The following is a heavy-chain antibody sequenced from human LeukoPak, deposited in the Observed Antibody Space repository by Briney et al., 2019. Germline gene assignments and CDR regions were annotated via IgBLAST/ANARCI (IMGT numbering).Heavy chain of an antibody. CDR3: AKGSTSCPFDY. V-gene: IGHV4-38-2*01. Sequence: PSETLSLTCAVSGYSISSGYYWGWIRQPPGKGLEWIGSIYHSGSTYYNPSLKSRVTISVDTSKNQFSLKLSSVTAADTAAYYCAKGSTSCPFDYWGQGTLVTVSS. CDR1: GYSISSGYY. D-gene: IGHD2-2*01. J-gene: IGHJ4*02. CDR2: IYHSGST.